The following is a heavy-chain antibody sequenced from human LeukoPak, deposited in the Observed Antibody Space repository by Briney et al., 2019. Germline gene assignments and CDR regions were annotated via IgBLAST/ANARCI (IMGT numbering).Heavy chain of an antibody. Sequence: SETLSLTCAVHGGSFSGYLWSWIRQPPGKGLEYIGEINHSGYTTYNPSLKSRVTISVDTSKNQFSLNMISVTAADTAVYYCARHEFGSSSAAFDSWGQGTTVIVSS. D-gene: IGHD6-6*01. CDR1: GGSFSGYL. CDR2: INHSGYT. CDR3: ARHEFGSSSAAFDS. J-gene: IGHJ3*01. V-gene: IGHV4-34*01.